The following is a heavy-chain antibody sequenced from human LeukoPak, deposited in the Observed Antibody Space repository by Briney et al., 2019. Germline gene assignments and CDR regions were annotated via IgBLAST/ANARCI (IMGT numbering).Heavy chain of an antibody. CDR2: INHSGST. Sequence: SETLSLTCAVYGGSFSGYYWSWIRQPPGKGLEWIGEINHSGSTNYNPSLKSRVTISVDTSKNQFSLKLSSVTAADTAVYYCAVTIFGVVISRHFDYWGQGTLVTVSS. V-gene: IGHV4-34*01. J-gene: IGHJ4*02. CDR1: GGSFSGYY. D-gene: IGHD3-3*01. CDR3: AVTIFGVVISRHFDY.